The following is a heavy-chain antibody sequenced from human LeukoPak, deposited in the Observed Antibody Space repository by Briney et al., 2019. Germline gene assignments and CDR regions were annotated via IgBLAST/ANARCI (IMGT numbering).Heavy chain of an antibody. CDR2: INPNGGST. V-gene: IGHV1-46*01. D-gene: IGHD3-22*01. CDR3: ARDDSSGPQVY. CDR1: GYTFSSYY. Sequence: ASVKVSCKASGYTFSSYYMHWVRQAPGQGLEWMGIINPNGGSTKYAQKLQGRVTMTSDTSTSTVYMELSSLRSEDTAVYYCARDDSSGPQVYWGPRTLVTVSS. J-gene: IGHJ4*02.